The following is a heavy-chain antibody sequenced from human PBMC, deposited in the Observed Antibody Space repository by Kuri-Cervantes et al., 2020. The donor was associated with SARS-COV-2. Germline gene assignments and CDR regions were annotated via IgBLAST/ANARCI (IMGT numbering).Heavy chain of an antibody. Sequence: SETLSLTCAVSGYSTSSGYYWGWIRQPPGKGLEWIGYIYYSGSTYYNPSLKSRVTISVDTSKNQFSLKLSSVTAADTAVYYCARVGLRRITVFGVVMDGNWFDPWGQGTLVAVSS. D-gene: IGHD3-3*01. J-gene: IGHJ5*02. CDR1: GYSTSSGYY. CDR3: ARVGLRRITVFGVVMDGNWFDP. CDR2: IYYSGST. V-gene: IGHV4-38-2*01.